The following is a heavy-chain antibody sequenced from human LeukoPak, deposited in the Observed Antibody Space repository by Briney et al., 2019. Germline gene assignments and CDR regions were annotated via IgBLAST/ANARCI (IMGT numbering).Heavy chain of an antibody. CDR1: GGSISSYY. D-gene: IGHD3-9*01. CDR2: IYYSGST. CDR3: ARLTYDILTGTHPNLDY. Sequence: PSETLSLTCTVSGGSISSYYWSWIRQPPGKGLEWIGYIYYSGSTNYNPSLKCRVTISVDTSKNQFSLKLSSVTAADTAVYYCARLTYDILTGTHPNLDYWGQGTLVTVSS. J-gene: IGHJ4*02. V-gene: IGHV4-59*08.